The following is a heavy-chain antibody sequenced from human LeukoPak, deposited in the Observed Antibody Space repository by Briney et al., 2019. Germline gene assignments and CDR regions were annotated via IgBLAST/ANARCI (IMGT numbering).Heavy chain of an antibody. Sequence: GGSLRLSCAASGFTFSTYSMNWVRQAPGKGLEWVSYISGTSSLIYYADSVKGRFTISRDNSKNTLYLQMNSLRAEDTAVYYCAKTLPRDGYNRVDYWGQGTLVTVSS. J-gene: IGHJ4*02. CDR2: ISGTSSLI. CDR1: GFTFSTYS. CDR3: AKTLPRDGYNRVDY. D-gene: IGHD5-24*01. V-gene: IGHV3-48*01.